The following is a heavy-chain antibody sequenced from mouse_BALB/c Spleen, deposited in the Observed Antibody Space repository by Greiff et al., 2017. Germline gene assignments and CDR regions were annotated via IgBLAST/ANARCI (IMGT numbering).Heavy chain of an antibody. CDR2: ISSGSSTI. CDR3: ARWGITKGYYAMDY. Sequence: EVQLVESGGGLVQPGGSRKLSCAASGFTFSSFGMHWVRQAPEKGLEWVAYISSGSSTIYYADTVKGRFTISRDNPKNTLFLQMTSLRSEDTAMYYCARWGITKGYYAMDYWGQGTSVTVSS. J-gene: IGHJ4*01. D-gene: IGHD2-4*01. CDR1: GFTFSSFG. V-gene: IGHV5-17*02.